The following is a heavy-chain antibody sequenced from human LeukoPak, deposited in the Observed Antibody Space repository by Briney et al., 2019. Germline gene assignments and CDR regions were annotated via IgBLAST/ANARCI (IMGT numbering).Heavy chain of an antibody. CDR2: ISSSSYI. D-gene: IGHD3-9*01. CDR1: GFTFSSYS. Sequence: SGGSLRLSCAASGFTFSSYSMNWVRQAPGKGLEWVSSISSSSYIYYADSVKGRFTISRDNAKNSLYLQMNSLRAEDTAVYYCARENYDILTGRTTPQYYYYYYGMDVWGQGTTVTVSS. V-gene: IGHV3-21*01. J-gene: IGHJ6*02. CDR3: ARENYDILTGRTTPQYYYYYYGMDV.